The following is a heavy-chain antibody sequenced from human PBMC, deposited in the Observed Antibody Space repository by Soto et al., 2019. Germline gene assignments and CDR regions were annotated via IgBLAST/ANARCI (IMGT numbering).Heavy chain of an antibody. CDR1: GFTFSSYS. Sequence: GGSLRLSCAASGFTFSSYSMNWVRQAPGKGLEWVSYISSSSSTIYYADSVKGRFTISRDNAKNSLYLQMNSLRDEDTAVYYCARGDIVVVVAATLRYGMDVWGQGTTVTVSS. V-gene: IGHV3-48*02. CDR3: ARGDIVVVVAATLRYGMDV. J-gene: IGHJ6*02. CDR2: ISSSSSTI. D-gene: IGHD2-15*01.